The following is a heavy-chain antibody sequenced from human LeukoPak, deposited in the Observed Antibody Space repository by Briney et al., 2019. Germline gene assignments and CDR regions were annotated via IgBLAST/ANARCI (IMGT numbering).Heavy chain of an antibody. V-gene: IGHV4-4*07. CDR1: GGPISGYY. Sequence: SETLSLTCTVSGGPISGYYWSWIRQSVGKGLEWIGRIYTNGDTHYNPSLKSRVTMSVDTSKNQFSLKLSSVTAADTAMYYCARDHGRCEKTECPDAFDIWGQGTMVSVSS. CDR3: ARDHGRCEKTECPDAFDI. D-gene: IGHD1-14*01. J-gene: IGHJ3*02. CDR2: IYTNGDT.